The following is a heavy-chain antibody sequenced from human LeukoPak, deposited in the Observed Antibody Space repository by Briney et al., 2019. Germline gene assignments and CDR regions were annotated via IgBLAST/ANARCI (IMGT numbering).Heavy chain of an antibody. Sequence: PSETLSLTCAVYGGSFSGYYWSLIRQPPGKGLEWIGEINHSGSTNYNPSLKSRVTISVDTSKNQFSLKLSSVTAADTAVYYCARGGHMGDILTGYPFDPWGQGTLVTVSS. D-gene: IGHD3-9*01. CDR2: INHSGST. CDR1: GGSFSGYY. CDR3: ARGGHMGDILTGYPFDP. J-gene: IGHJ5*02. V-gene: IGHV4-34*01.